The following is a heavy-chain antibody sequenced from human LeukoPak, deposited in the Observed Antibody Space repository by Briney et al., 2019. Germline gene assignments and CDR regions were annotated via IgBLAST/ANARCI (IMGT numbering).Heavy chain of an antibody. V-gene: IGHV5-51*01. D-gene: IGHD3-3*01. CDR2: IHPGDSDI. J-gene: IGHJ6*03. Sequence: GESLKISCKGSGYSFTNYYIGWVRQMPGKGLEWMGTIHPGDSDIRYSPSFQGQVSISADKSVSTAYLQWSSLKASDTAKYYCARHVGATIFGVAMDYYMDVWGKGTTVTVSS. CDR3: ARHVGATIFGVAMDYYMDV. CDR1: GYSFTNYY.